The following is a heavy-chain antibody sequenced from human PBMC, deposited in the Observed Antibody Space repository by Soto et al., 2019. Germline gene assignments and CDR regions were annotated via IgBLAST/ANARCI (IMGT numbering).Heavy chain of an antibody. Sequence: QLQLQESGSGLVKPSQTLSLTCAVSGGSISSGGYSWSWIRQPPGKGLEWIGYIYHSGSTYYNPSRTSRAAISVDRSKTPCPLKLSSWTAADTAVDYCATAGGLGAVAADYWGQGTLVTVSS. CDR3: ATAGGLGAVAADY. D-gene: IGHD6-19*01. CDR2: IYHSGST. J-gene: IGHJ4*02. CDR1: GGSISSGGYS. V-gene: IGHV4-30-2*01.